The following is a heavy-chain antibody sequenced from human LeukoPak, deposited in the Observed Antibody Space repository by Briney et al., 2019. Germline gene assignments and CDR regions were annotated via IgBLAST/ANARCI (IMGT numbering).Heavy chain of an antibody. V-gene: IGHV3-21*01. D-gene: IGHD3-16*01. J-gene: IGHJ5*02. CDR3: ARGGRAYNARSRNWFDP. CDR2: ISSSSIYI. Sequence: GGSLRLSCAASGFIFSSYSMNWVRQAPGKGLEWVSSISSSSIYIYYADSVKGRFTISRDNAKNSLYLQMNSLRAEDTAVYYCARGGRAYNARSRNWFDPWGQGTLVTVSS. CDR1: GFIFSSYS.